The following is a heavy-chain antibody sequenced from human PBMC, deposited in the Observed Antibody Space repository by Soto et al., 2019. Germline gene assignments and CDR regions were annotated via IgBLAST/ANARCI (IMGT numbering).Heavy chain of an antibody. Sequence: GGSLRLSCAASGFTFTNFAMNWVRQAPGKGLEWVSVISGTGDTTYNADSVKGRFTISRDNSMNTAFLQMNSLRAEDTALYYCAKGYCTSTSCSFDYWGQGTLVTVSS. CDR1: GFTFTNFA. V-gene: IGHV3-23*01. J-gene: IGHJ4*02. CDR3: AKGYCTSTSCSFDY. CDR2: ISGTGDTT. D-gene: IGHD2-2*01.